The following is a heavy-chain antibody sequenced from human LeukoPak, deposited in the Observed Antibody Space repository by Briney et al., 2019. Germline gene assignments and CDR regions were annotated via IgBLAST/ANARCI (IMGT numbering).Heavy chain of an antibody. J-gene: IGHJ4*02. CDR2: GHYSGST. CDR1: GGSISSGNCY. CDR3: AIYDSSGYYPDY. V-gene: IGHV4-39*07. Sequence: SETLSLTCTVSGGSISSGNCYWGCIRQPPGKGLEWIGSGHYSGSTYYNPSLRSRVTISVDTSKNQFSLKLSSVTAADTAVYYCAIYDSSGYYPDYWGQGALVTVSS. D-gene: IGHD3-22*01.